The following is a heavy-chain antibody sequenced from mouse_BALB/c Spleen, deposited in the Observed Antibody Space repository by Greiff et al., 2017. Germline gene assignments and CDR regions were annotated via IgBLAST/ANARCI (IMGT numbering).Heavy chain of an antibody. Sequence: EVQLQQSGTVLARPGASVKMSCKASGYTFTSYWMHWVKQRPGQGLEWIGAIYPGNSDTSYNQKFKGKAKLTAVTSTSTAYMELSSLTNEDSAVYYCTREEYGNYGRGAMDYWGQGTSVTVSS. V-gene: IGHV1-5*01. CDR2: IYPGNSDT. CDR1: GYTFTSYW. J-gene: IGHJ4*01. D-gene: IGHD2-10*02. CDR3: TREEYGNYGRGAMDY.